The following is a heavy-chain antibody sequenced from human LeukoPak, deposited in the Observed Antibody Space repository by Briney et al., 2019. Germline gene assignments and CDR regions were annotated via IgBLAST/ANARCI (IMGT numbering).Heavy chain of an antibody. Sequence: SVKVSCKASGGTFSSYAISWVRQAPGQGLEWMGGIIPIFGTANYARKFQGRVTITADESTSTAYMELSSLRSEDTAVYYCAIFSVGGVPRGYSGYDGGRFDYWGQGTLVTVSS. D-gene: IGHD5-12*01. CDR3: AIFSVGGVPRGYSGYDGGRFDY. CDR2: IIPIFGTA. CDR1: GGTFSSYA. V-gene: IGHV1-69*13. J-gene: IGHJ4*02.